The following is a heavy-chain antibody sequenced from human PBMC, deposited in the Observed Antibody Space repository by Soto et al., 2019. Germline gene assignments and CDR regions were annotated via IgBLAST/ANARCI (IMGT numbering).Heavy chain of an antibody. CDR2: IIPIFGTA. CDR3: ARDKPVVVVAAQNPPWGMDV. V-gene: IGHV1-69*12. J-gene: IGHJ6*02. D-gene: IGHD2-15*01. CDR1: GGTFSSYA. Sequence: QVQLVQSGAEVKKPGSSVKVSCKASGGTFSSYAISWVRQAPGQGLEWMGGIIPIFGTANYAQKFQGRVTINVDESTSTAYMELSSLRYDDTAVYYCARDKPVVVVAAQNPPWGMDVWGQGTTVTVSS.